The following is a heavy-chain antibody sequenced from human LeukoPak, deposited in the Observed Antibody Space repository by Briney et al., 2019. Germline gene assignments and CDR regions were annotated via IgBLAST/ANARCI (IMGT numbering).Heavy chain of an antibody. CDR3: AKAGGSSSWYSLDY. CDR1: GFTFSSYA. D-gene: IGHD6-13*01. Sequence: GGSLRLSCAASGFTFSSYAMSWVRQAPGKGLEWVSAISGSGGSTYYADSVKGRFTISRDNSKNTLYLQMNSLRAEDTAVYYRAKAGGSSSWYSLDYWGQGTLVTVSS. J-gene: IGHJ4*02. CDR2: ISGSGGST. V-gene: IGHV3-23*01.